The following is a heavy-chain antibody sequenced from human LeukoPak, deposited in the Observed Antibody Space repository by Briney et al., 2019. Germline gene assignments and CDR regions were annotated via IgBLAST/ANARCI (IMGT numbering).Heavy chain of an antibody. D-gene: IGHD6-19*01. V-gene: IGHV1-3*03. Sequence: GASVKVSCKASGYTFTSYAMHWVRQAPGQRLEWMGWINAGNGNTKYSQEFQGRVTITRDTSASTAYMELSSLRSEDMAVYYCARGGHSSGWYADLDYRGQGTLVTVSS. CDR1: GYTFTSYA. J-gene: IGHJ4*02. CDR3: ARGGHSSGWYADLDY. CDR2: INAGNGNT.